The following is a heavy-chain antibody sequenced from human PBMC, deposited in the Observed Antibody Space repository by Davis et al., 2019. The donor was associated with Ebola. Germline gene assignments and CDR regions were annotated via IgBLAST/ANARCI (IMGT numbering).Heavy chain of an antibody. J-gene: IGHJ6*02. CDR3: ARMMVRGYGFTSGLFYAMDV. V-gene: IGHV1-18*04. D-gene: IGHD5-18*01. Sequence: ASVKVSCKASGYTFVNYDINWVRQAPGQGLEWMGRISGYNGNANSAQRFQGRVTMTTDTSTGTAYMELRSLGSDDTAVYYCARMMVRGYGFTSGLFYAMDVWGQGTTVTVSS. CDR1: GYTFVNYD. CDR2: ISGYNGNA.